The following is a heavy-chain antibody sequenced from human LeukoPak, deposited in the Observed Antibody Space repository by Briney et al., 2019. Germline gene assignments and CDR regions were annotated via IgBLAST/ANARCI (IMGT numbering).Heavy chain of an antibody. D-gene: IGHD2-15*01. V-gene: IGHV3-21*01. CDR1: GFTFSSYS. CDR3: ARDGLGYCSGGSCYSEYYFDY. Sequence: QAGGSLRLSCAASGFTFSSYSMNWVRQAPGKGLEWVSSISSSSSYIYYADSVKGRFTISRDNAKNSLYLQMNSLRAEDTAVYYCARDGLGYCSGGSCYSEYYFDYWGQGTLVTVSS. CDR2: ISSSSSYI. J-gene: IGHJ4*02.